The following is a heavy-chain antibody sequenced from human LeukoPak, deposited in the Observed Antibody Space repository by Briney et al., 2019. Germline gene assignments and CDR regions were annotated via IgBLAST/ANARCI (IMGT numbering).Heavy chain of an antibody. CDR3: ARGDYYDSSDLDWWYFDL. CDR1: GGSISSSSYY. V-gene: IGHV4-61*01. Sequence: KPSETLSLTCTVSGGSISSSSYYWSWIRQPPGKGLEWIGYLYYSGSSYYNPSLKSRVTISVDTSKNQFSLKLSSVTAADTAVYYCARGDYYDSSDLDWWYFDLWGRGTLVTVSS. J-gene: IGHJ2*01. CDR2: LYYSGSS. D-gene: IGHD3-22*01.